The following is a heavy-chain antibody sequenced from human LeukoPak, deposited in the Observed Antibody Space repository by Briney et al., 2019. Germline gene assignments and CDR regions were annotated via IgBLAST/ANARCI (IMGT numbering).Heavy chain of an antibody. CDR3: ARTYYDFWSLYSSYFDY. D-gene: IGHD3-3*01. J-gene: IGHJ4*02. V-gene: IGHV3-7*01. CDR1: GFTFSSYW. CDR2: IKQDGSEK. Sequence: GGSLRLSCAASGFTFSSYWMSWVRQAPGKGLEWVANIKQDGSEKCYVDSVKGRFTISRDNAKNSLYLQMNSLRAEDTAVYYCARTYYDFWSLYSSYFDYWGQGTLVTVSS.